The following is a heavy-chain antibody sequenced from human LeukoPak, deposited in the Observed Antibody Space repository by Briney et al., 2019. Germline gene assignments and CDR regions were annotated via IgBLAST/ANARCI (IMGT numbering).Heavy chain of an antibody. CDR1: GFTFDDYG. Sequence: GGSLRLSCADSGFTFDDYGMSWVRQAPGKGLEWVSGINWNGGSTGYADSVKGRFTISRDNAKNSLYLQMNSLRAEDTALYYCARDVAVAGANNWFDPWGQGTLVTVSS. CDR3: ARDVAVAGANNWFDP. D-gene: IGHD6-19*01. V-gene: IGHV3-20*04. J-gene: IGHJ5*02. CDR2: INWNGGST.